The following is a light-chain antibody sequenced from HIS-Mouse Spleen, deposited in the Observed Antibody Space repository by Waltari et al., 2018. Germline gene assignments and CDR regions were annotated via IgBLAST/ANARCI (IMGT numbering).Light chain of an antibody. J-gene: IGLJ3*02. Sequence: QTVVTQEPSFSVSPGGTVTLTCGLSSGSVSTSYYPSWYQQTPGQAPRTLIYSTTTRSSRVPARFSGSILGNKAALPITGAQADDESDYYCVLYMGSGIWVFGGGTKLTVL. CDR1: SGSVSTSYY. CDR2: STT. V-gene: IGLV8-61*01. CDR3: VLYMGSGIWV.